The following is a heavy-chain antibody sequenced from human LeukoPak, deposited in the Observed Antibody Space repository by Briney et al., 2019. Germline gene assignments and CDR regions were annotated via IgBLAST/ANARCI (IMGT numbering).Heavy chain of an antibody. CDR3: ARESGSSGRIPVLRSSPYYYYGMDV. J-gene: IGHJ6*02. Sequence: GASVKVSCKASGYTFTSYGISWVRQAPGQGLEWMGWISAYNGNTNYAQKLQGRVTMTTDTSTSTAYMELRSLRSDDTAVYYCARESGSSGRIPVLRSSPYYYYGMDVWGQGTTVTVSS. CDR1: GYTFTSYG. CDR2: ISAYNGNT. V-gene: IGHV1-18*01. D-gene: IGHD6-19*01.